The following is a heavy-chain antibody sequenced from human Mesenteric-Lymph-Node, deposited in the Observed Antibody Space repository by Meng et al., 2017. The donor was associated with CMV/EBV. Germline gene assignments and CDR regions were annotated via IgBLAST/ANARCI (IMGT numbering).Heavy chain of an antibody. V-gene: IGHV3-30-3*01. D-gene: IGHD3-22*01. CDR3: ARDSAVGLFLYFYYFGMDV. J-gene: IGHJ6*02. CDR2: ISYDGSNK. Sequence: GESLKISCAASGFTFSSYAMHWVRQAPGKGLEWVAVISYDGSNKYYADSVKGRFTISRDNSKNTLYLQMHSLRAEDTAVYYCARDSAVGLFLYFYYFGMDVWGQGTTVTVSS. CDR1: GFTFSSYA.